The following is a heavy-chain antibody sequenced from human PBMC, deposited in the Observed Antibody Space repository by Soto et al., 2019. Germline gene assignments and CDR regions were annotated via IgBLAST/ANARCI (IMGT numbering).Heavy chain of an antibody. CDR3: ARGHRYCRSTSCSPRNWFDP. D-gene: IGHD2-2*01. CDR1: GGTFSSYA. J-gene: IGHJ5*02. Sequence: QVQLVQSGAEVKKPGSSVKVSCKASGGTFSSYAISWVRHAPGQGLEWMGGIIPIFGTANYAQKFQGRVTLTAAKSTSTAYMELRSLRSEDTAVYYCARGHRYCRSTSCSPRNWFDPWGQGTLVTVSS. CDR2: IIPIFGTA. V-gene: IGHV1-69*06.